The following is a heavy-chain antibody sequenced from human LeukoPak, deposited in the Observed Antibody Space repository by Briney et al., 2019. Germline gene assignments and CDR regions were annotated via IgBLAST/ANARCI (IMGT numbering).Heavy chain of an antibody. J-gene: IGHJ4*02. Sequence: SGGSLRLSCAASGFTFTVHTMNWVRQAPWKGLEWVASISSASNYIYYADSLKGRFTVSRDNAKNSLYLQMNSLRAEDTAVYYCARGGSSPLGYWGQGTLVTVSS. D-gene: IGHD6-13*01. V-gene: IGHV3-21*01. CDR3: ARGGSSPLGY. CDR2: ISSASNYI. CDR1: GFTFTVHT.